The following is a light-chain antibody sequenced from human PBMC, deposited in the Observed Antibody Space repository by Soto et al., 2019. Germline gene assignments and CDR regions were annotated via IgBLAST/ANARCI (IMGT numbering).Light chain of an antibody. Sequence: QSALTQPPSASGSPGQSVTISCAGTSSDVGGYNYVSWYQQYPGKVPKLMIYEVSERPSGVPDRFSGSKSGNTAFLTVSGLQAEDEADYYCQAYDYSLTAFVFGGGTKLTVL. J-gene: IGLJ3*02. CDR2: EVS. V-gene: IGLV2-8*01. CDR3: QAYDYSLTAFV. CDR1: SSDVGGYNY.